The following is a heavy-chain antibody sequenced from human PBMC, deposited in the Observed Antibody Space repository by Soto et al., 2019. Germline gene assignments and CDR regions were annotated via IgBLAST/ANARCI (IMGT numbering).Heavy chain of an antibody. D-gene: IGHD5-12*01. V-gene: IGHV1-46*03. CDR1: GYTFTSYY. CDR3: ARAVATIPYFDY. CDR2: INPSGGST. J-gene: IGHJ4*02. Sequence: QVQLVQSGAEVKKPGASVKVSCKASGYTFTSYYMHWVRQAPGQGLEWMGIINPSGGSTSYAQKFQGRVTMTRDTSTSTVYMELSSLRSEDTAVYYCARAVATIPYFDYWGQGTLVTLSS.